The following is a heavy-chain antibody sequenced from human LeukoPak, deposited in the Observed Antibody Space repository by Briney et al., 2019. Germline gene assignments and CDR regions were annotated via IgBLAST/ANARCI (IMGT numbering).Heavy chain of an antibody. V-gene: IGHV3-74*01. J-gene: IGHJ6*02. CDR2: INSDGRTT. D-gene: IGHD3-16*01. CDR1: GFTFSSHW. CDR3: ARGGDGMDV. Sequence: AGGSLRLSCAASGFTFSSHWMHWVRQAPGKGLVWVSLINSDGRTTTYADSVKGRLTISRDNAKNTLYLQMNSLRAEDTAVYYCARGGDGMDVWGQGTTVTVSS.